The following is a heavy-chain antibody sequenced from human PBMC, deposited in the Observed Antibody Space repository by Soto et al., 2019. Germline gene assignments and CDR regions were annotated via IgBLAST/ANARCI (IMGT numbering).Heavy chain of an antibody. CDR3: ALRKTGSYFDY. J-gene: IGHJ4*02. CDR2: ISISSSDR. Sequence: LSLSCAASGFTLRTYTMNWVRQAPGKGLEWVSSISISSSDRYYADSVRGRFTISRDNAKNALYLQMNTLRAEDTALYYCALRKTGSYFDYWGQGSLVTV. D-gene: IGHD1-26*01. CDR1: GFTLRTYT. V-gene: IGHV3-21*04.